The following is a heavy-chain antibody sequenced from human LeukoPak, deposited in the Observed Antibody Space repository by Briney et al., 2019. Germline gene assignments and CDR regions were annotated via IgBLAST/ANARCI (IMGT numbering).Heavy chain of an antibody. Sequence: ASVKVSCKASGGTFSSYAISWVRQAPGQGLEWMGGIIPIFGTANYAQKFQGRVTITADESTSTAYMELSSLRSEDRAVYYCATSSSGDSADWFDPWGQGTLVTVSS. D-gene: IGHD4-17*01. V-gene: IGHV1-69*13. J-gene: IGHJ5*02. CDR1: GGTFSSYA. CDR2: IIPIFGTA. CDR3: ATSSSGDSADWFDP.